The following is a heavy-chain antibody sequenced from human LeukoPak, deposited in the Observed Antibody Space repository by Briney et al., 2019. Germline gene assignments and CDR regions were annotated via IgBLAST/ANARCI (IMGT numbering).Heavy chain of an antibody. Sequence: SETLSLTCAVSGGSISSNNWWGWVRRPPGKGLEWIGEIYHSGSPNYNPSLKSRVTISVDKSRNHFSLNLSSVTAADTAVYYCARVNINNWHSCDYWGQGTLVTVSS. CDR1: GGSISSNNW. V-gene: IGHV4-4*02. D-gene: IGHD1-1*01. J-gene: IGHJ4*02. CDR2: IYHSGSP. CDR3: ARVNINNWHSCDY.